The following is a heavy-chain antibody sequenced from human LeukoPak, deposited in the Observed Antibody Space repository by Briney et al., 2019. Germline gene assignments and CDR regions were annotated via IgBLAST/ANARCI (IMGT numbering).Heavy chain of an antibody. CDR2: ISSSSSHT. J-gene: IGHJ4*02. Sequence: GGSLRLSCAASGFTFSDYYMSWFRQAPGKGLEWVSYISSSSSHTTYADSVKGRFTISRDNARNSLSLQVNSLRADDTAVYYCGRYGVVGATPDYWGQGTLVTVSP. CDR3: GRYGVVGATPDY. V-gene: IGHV3-11*06. CDR1: GFTFSDYY. D-gene: IGHD1-26*01.